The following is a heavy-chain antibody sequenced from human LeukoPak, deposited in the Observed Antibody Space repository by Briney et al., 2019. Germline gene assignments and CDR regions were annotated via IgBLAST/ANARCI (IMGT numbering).Heavy chain of an antibody. V-gene: IGHV4-38-2*01. CDR2: MYHSGST. D-gene: IGHD2-21*01. Sequence: ASETLSLTCVVSGYSITSGYYWGWIRQPPGKGLEWIASMYHSGSTYYKPSLKSRVTISVDTSKNPYSLKVNSVTAADTAVYYCARMCGGDCRGGFDYWGQGTLVTVSS. CDR3: ARMCGGDCRGGFDY. CDR1: GYSITSGYY. J-gene: IGHJ4*02.